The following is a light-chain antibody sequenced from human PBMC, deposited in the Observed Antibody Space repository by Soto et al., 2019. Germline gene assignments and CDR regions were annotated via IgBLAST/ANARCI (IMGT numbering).Light chain of an antibody. J-gene: IGKJ1*01. CDR2: AAS. V-gene: IGKV1-8*01. Sequence: AIRTTQSPSSFSASTGDRVTITCRASPGISSYLAWYQQKPGKAPKLLIYAASTLQSGVPSRCSGSGSGTDFTLTISCLQSEDFATYYCQQYYSYPPTFGQGTKVDIK. CDR3: QQYYSYPPT. CDR1: PGISSY.